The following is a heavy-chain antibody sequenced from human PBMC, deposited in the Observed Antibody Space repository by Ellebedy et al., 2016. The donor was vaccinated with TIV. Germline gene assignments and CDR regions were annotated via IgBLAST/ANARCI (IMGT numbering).Heavy chain of an antibody. D-gene: IGHD3-22*01. Sequence: LRLXXTVSGGSISSGGYYWTWIRQHPGKGLEWIGYIYYSGSTYYNPSLKSRVTLSVDTSKNQFSLKLSSMTAADTAVYYCARDAGSGYSNFDYWGQGTLVTVSS. J-gene: IGHJ4*02. V-gene: IGHV4-31*03. CDR1: GGSISSGGYY. CDR3: ARDAGSGYSNFDY. CDR2: IYYSGST.